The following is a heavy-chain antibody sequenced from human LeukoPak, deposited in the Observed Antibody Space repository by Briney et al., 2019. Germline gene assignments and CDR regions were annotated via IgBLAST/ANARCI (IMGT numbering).Heavy chain of an antibody. CDR3: AKGYDFWSGYWVVDY. CDR2: ISGSGGST. J-gene: IGHJ4*02. Sequence: PGGSLRLSCAASGFTFSSYAMSWVRQAPGEGLEWVSAISGSGGSTYYADSVKGRFAISRDNSKNTLYLQMNSLRAEDTAVYYCAKGYDFWSGYWVVDYWGQGTLVTVSS. V-gene: IGHV3-23*01. CDR1: GFTFSSYA. D-gene: IGHD3-3*01.